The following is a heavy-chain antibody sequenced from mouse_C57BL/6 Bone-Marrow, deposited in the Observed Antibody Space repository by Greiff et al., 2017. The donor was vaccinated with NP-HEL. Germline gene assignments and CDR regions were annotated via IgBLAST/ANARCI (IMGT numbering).Heavy chain of an antibody. CDR2: INPSSGYT. V-gene: IGHV1-4*01. CDR1: GYTFTSYT. Sequence: QVQLKESGAELARPGASVKMSCKASGYTFTSYTMHWVKQRPGQGLEWIGYINPSSGYTKYNQKFKDKATLTADKSSSTAYMQLSSLTSEDSAVYYCARSPFMGDGYAMDYWGQGTSVTVSS. D-gene: IGHD1-1*01. J-gene: IGHJ4*01. CDR3: ARSPFMGDGYAMDY.